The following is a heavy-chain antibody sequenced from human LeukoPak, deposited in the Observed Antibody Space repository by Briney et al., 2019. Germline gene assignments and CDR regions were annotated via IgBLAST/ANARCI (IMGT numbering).Heavy chain of an antibody. D-gene: IGHD6-13*01. CDR1: GGTFSSYA. V-gene: IGHV1-69*05. Sequence: SVKVSCKASGGTFSSYAISWVRQAPGQGLEWMGRIIPIFGTANYAQKFQGRVTITTDESTSTAYMEPSSLRSEDTAVYYCASPKEIAAAGTQVGFDYWGQGTLVTVSS. CDR2: IIPIFGTA. CDR3: ASPKEIAAAGTQVGFDY. J-gene: IGHJ4*02.